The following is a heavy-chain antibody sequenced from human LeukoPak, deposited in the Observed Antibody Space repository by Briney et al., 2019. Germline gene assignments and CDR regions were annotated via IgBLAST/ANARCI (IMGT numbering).Heavy chain of an antibody. CDR2: ITPIFGAA. CDR1: GGTFSSYP. D-gene: IGHD4-23*01. CDR3: ARNSRVASTSGLNY. V-gene: IGHV1-69*13. Sequence: ASVRVSCKASGGTFSSYPFTWVRQAPGQGLEWMGEITPIFGAANYAQTFQGRVTITADESTSTVFMELSSLRSDDTAFYYCARNSRVASTSGLNYWGQGTLVTVSS. J-gene: IGHJ4*02.